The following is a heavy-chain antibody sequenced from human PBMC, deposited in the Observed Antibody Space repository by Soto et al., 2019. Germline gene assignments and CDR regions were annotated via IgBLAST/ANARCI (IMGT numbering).Heavy chain of an antibody. CDR2: INAGNGNT. J-gene: IGHJ3*02. CDR1: GYTFTSYA. V-gene: IGHV1-3*01. CDR3: ARYSSGWDAFDI. Sequence: GASAKVSCKASGYTFTSYAMHWVRQAPGQRLEWMGWINAGNGNTKYSQKFQGRVTITRDTSASTAYMELSSLRSEDTAVYYCARYSSGWDAFDIWGQGTMVTVSS. D-gene: IGHD6-19*01.